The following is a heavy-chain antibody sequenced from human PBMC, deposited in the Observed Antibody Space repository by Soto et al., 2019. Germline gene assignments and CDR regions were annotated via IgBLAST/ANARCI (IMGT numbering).Heavy chain of an antibody. CDR2: IIPIFGTA. J-gene: IGHJ6*02. CDR1: GGTFSSYA. V-gene: IGHV1-69*01. D-gene: IGHD3-3*01. CDR3: ARGAYYDFWSGTTQTYYYYGMDV. Sequence: QVQLVQSGAEVKKPGSSVKVSCKASGGTFSSYAISCVRQAPGQGLEWMGGIIPIFGTANYAQKFQGRVTITADESTSTAYMELSSLRSEDTAVYYCARGAYYDFWSGTTQTYYYYGMDVWGQGTTVTVSS.